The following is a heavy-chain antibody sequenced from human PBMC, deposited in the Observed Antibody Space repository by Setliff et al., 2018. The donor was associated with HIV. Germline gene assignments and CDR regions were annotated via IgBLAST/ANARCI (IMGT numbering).Heavy chain of an antibody. J-gene: IGHJ3*02. Sequence: SGPTLVNPTQTLTLTCTFSGFSLTTSEMCVSWIRQPPGKALEWLARIDWDDDTYYATSLMTRLTISKDTSKNQVVLTMTNMDPVDTATYYCTRAPRWLNGAFDIWGQGTMVTVSS. CDR3: TRAPRWLNGAFDI. CDR2: IDWDDDT. V-gene: IGHV2-70*11. D-gene: IGHD3-22*01. CDR1: GFSLTTSEMC.